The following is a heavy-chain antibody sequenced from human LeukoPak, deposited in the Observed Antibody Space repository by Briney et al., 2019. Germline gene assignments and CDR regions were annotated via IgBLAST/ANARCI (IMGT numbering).Heavy chain of an antibody. J-gene: IGHJ4*02. V-gene: IGHV4-59*08. CDR1: GGSMSAYY. CDR2: IYYSGSS. D-gene: IGHD3-16*01. Sequence: SETLSLTCTVSGGSMSAYYWSWIRQSPGKGLEWIGYIYYSGSSNSNPSLKSRVTLSVDTSKNQFSLKLSSVTAADTAMYYCARHSSGGVAPDFDFWGQGTLVTVSS. CDR3: ARHSSGGVAPDFDF.